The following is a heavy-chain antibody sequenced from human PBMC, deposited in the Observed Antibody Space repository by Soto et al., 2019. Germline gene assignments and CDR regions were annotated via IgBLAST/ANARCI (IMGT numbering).Heavy chain of an antibody. CDR2: ISWNSGTI. Sequence: EVQLVESGGGLVQPGRSLRLSCAAYGFDFDNYAMYWVRQAPGKGLEWVAGISWNSGTIAYADSVKGRFTISRDNAKNSLYLQMNSLRAEDTALYYCAKDIVIFGVVPRRAFDIWGQGTMVTVSS. CDR1: GFDFDNYA. V-gene: IGHV3-9*01. J-gene: IGHJ3*02. CDR3: AKDIVIFGVVPRRAFDI. D-gene: IGHD3-3*01.